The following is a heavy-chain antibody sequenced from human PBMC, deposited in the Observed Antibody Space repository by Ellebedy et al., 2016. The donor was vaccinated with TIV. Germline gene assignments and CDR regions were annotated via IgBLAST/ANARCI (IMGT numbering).Heavy chain of an antibody. CDR1: GGSFSGYS. CDR3: ARTLTYYYVLGVDY. V-gene: IGHV4-34*01. CDR2: INHSGST. J-gene: IGHJ4*02. D-gene: IGHD3-10*02. Sequence: MPSETLSLTCAVYGGSFSGYSWSWIRQPPGKGLEWIGEINHSGSTNYHPSLKSRVTISVDTSKNQFSLKLSSVTAADTAVYYCARTLTYYYVLGVDYWGQGTLVTVSS.